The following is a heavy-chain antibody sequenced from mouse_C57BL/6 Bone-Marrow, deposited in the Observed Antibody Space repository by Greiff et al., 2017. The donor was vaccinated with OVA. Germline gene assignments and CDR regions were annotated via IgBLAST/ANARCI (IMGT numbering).Heavy chain of an antibody. D-gene: IGHD1-3*01. V-gene: IGHV2-9-1*01. CDR2: IWTGGGT. CDR1: GFSLTSYA. CDR3: ARNYAVEWYYFDY. Sequence: VKLVESGPGLVAPSQSLSITCTVSGFSLTSYAISWVRQPPGKGLEWLGVIWTGGGTNYNSALKSRLSISKDNSKSQVFLKMNSLQTDDTARYYCARNYAVEWYYFDYWGQGTTLTVSS. J-gene: IGHJ2*01.